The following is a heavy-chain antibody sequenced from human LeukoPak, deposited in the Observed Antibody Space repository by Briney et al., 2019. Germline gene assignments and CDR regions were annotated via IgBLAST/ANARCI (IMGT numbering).Heavy chain of an antibody. CDR1: GDSISSSSYY. D-gene: IGHD1-26*01. V-gene: IGHV4-39*07. J-gene: IGHJ4*02. CDR2: IYYSGST. CDR3: ASAYSAKPPYYFDY. Sequence: SETLSLTCTVSGDSISSSSYYWGWIRQPPGKGLEWIGSIYYSGSTYYNPSLKSRVTISVDTSKNQFSLKLSSVTAADTAVYYCASAYSAKPPYYFDYWGQGTLVTVSS.